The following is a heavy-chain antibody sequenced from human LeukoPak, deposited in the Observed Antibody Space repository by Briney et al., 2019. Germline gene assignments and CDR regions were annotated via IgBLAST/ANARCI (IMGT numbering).Heavy chain of an antibody. J-gene: IGHJ4*02. D-gene: IGHD6-19*01. CDR1: GGSISSSSYY. Sequence: SETLSLTCTVSGGSISSSSYYWGWIRQPPGKGLEWIGSIYYSGSTYYNPSLKSRVTISVDTSKNQFSLKLSSVTAADTAVYYCARISSGWYRVFDYWGKGTLVTVSS. CDR3: ARISSGWYRVFDY. V-gene: IGHV4-39*01. CDR2: IYYSGST.